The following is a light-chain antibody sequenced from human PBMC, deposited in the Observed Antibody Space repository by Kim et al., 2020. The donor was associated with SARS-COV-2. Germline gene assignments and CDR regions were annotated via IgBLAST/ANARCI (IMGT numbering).Light chain of an antibody. Sequence: PGRTVPLTCESRTGPVTSGHFPYWFQPKPGQAPRTLIYDTGNRHSWTPARFSGSLLGGKAALTLSAAQPEDEADYYCLLSYSDSRVFGGGTQLTVL. J-gene: IGLJ2*01. CDR2: DTG. V-gene: IGLV7-46*01. CDR1: TGPVTSGHF. CDR3: LLSYSDSRV.